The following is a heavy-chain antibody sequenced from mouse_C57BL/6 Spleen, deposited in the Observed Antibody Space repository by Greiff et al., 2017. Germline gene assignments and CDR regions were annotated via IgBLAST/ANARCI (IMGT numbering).Heavy chain of an antibody. CDR1: GYAFTSYW. J-gene: IGHJ4*01. CDR3: ARGYTMVTWYYAMDY. D-gene: IGHD2-2*01. CDR2: IYPGDGDT. V-gene: IGHV1-80*01. Sequence: VQLQQSGAELVKPGASVKISCKVSGYAFTSYWLNWVKQRPGKGLVWIGQIYPGDGDTNYNGKFKGKATLTADKSSSTAYMQLSSSTSEDYAVYFCARGYTMVTWYYAMDYWGQGTSVTVSS.